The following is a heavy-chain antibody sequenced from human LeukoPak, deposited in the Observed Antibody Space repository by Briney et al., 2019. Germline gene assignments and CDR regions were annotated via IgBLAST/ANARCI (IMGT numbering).Heavy chain of an antibody. J-gene: IGHJ4*02. CDR1: GYTFTGYY. D-gene: IGHD5-12*01. Sequence: GASVKVSCKASGYTFTGYYMHWVRQAPGQGLEWMGWINPNSGGTNYAQTSQGRVTMTRDTSISTAYMELSRLRSDDTAVYYCARGHSGYDTYWGQGTLVTVSS. CDR2: INPNSGGT. V-gene: IGHV1-2*02. CDR3: ARGHSGYDTY.